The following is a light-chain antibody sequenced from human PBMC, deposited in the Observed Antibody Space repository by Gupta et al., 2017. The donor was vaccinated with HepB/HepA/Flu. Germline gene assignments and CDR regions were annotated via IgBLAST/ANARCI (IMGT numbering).Light chain of an antibody. J-gene: IGLJ2*01. V-gene: IGLV1-51*02. CDR3: ETWESSLSALL. Sequence: QSVLTQPPSVSAAPGQKVTISCSGSSSNIGKNHVSWYQQFPGAPPKLLIDEDNKRPSGIPDRFSGSRSGTSATLDITGLQTGDEADYYCETWESSLSALLFGGGTKLTVL. CDR2: EDN. CDR1: SSNIGKNH.